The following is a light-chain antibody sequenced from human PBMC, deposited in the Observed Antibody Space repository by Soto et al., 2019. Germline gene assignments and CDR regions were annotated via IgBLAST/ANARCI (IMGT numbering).Light chain of an antibody. CDR1: NRDFGSYNL. V-gene: IGLV2-14*01. J-gene: IGLJ3*02. CDR3: SSYTTTSTLV. CDR2: EVR. Sequence: QYALTQPASVSGSPGQSITIACTGTNRDFGSYNLVSWYQQRPGEAPKLIISEVRNRPSGISYRFTGSKSGNTASLTISGLQAEDEADYYCSSYTTTSTLVFGGGTKLTVL.